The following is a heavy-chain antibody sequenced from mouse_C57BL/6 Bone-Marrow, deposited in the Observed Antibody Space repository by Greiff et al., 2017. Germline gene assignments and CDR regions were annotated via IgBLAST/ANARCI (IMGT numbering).Heavy chain of an antibody. Sequence: QVQLQQPGAELVKPGASVKLSCKASGYTFTSYWMPWVQQRPGQGLEWIGMIPPTSGSTNYTEKFTSTATLTVDKSSSTAYMQLSSLTSEDSAVYYCARGGYGSSYPHYWYFEVWGTGTTVTVSS. CDR2: IPPTSGST. D-gene: IGHD1-1*01. V-gene: IGHV1-64*01. CDR1: GYTFTSYW. J-gene: IGHJ1*03. CDR3: ARGGYGSSYPHYWYFEV.